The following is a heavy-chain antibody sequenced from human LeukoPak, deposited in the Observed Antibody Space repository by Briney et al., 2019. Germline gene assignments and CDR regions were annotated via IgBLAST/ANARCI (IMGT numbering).Heavy chain of an antibody. Sequence: GGSLRLSCLGSGFNFRYFWMSWVRQAPGKGLEWVANINHDGRETYYADSVKGRFIISRDNAKDSLYLQMNSLRAEDAAVYYCAKGYIIAGRQWYLDLWGRGTLAGVS. CDR1: GFNFRYFW. CDR3: AKGYIIAGRQWYLDL. V-gene: IGHV3-7*01. J-gene: IGHJ2*01. D-gene: IGHD6-13*01. CDR2: INHDGRET.